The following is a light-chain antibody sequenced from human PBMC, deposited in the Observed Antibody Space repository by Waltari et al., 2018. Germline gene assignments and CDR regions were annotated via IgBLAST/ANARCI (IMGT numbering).Light chain of an antibody. CDR1: QSIGSD. CDR2: GAS. V-gene: IGKV3-15*01. J-gene: IGKJ2*01. CDR3: QQYNKWPPYT. Sequence: EIVMTQSPATLSVSPGERATLSCRASQSIGSDLAWYQQKPGQAPSLLIHGASTRVTGVPARFSGSGSGTDFTLTISILQSEDFGVYYCQQYNKWPPYTFGQGTKLEIK.